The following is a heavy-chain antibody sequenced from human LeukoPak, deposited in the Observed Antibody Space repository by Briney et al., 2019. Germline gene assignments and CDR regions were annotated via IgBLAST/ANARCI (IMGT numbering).Heavy chain of an antibody. CDR3: ARDRTTSTRGSFPI. D-gene: IGHD1-1*01. CDR1: GGSISSSSYY. J-gene: IGHJ3*02. Sequence: PSQTLSLTCTVSGGSISSSSYYWSWIRQPAGKGLEWIGRIYTSGSTNYNPSLKSRVTISVDTSKNQFSLKLSSVTAADTAVYYCARDRTTSTRGSFPIWGQGTMVTVSS. V-gene: IGHV4-61*02. CDR2: IYTSGST.